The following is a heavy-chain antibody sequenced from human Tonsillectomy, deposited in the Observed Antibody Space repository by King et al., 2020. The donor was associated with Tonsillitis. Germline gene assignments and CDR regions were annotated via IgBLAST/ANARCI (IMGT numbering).Heavy chain of an antibody. CDR1: GFTFSSYA. Sequence: VQLVESGGGLVQPGGSLRLSCAASGFTFSSYAMSWVRQAPGKGLEWGSAISGSGGSTYYADSVKGRFTISRDNSKNTLFLQMNSLRPEDTAAYYCAKDPRYSGSYPDYWGQGTLVTVSS. CDR3: AKDPRYSGSYPDY. J-gene: IGHJ4*02. D-gene: IGHD1-26*01. CDR2: ISGSGGST. V-gene: IGHV3-23*04.